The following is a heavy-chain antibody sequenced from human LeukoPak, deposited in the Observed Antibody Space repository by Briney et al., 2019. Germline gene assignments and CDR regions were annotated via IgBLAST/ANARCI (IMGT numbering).Heavy chain of an antibody. CDR3: ARAIDHGFDN. Sequence: AGGSLRLSCAASGFTFSSHWISWLRQAPGKGVEWVANIDQGGGQRYYLGSVQGRFTISRDNTKNSLYLQMNSLRPEDTAVYFCARAIDHGFDNWGQGTMVTVSS. V-gene: IGHV3-7*01. J-gene: IGHJ3*02. CDR2: IDQGGGQR. CDR1: GFTFSSHW.